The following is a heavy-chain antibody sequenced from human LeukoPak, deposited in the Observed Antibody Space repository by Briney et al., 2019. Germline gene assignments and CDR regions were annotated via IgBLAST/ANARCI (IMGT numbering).Heavy chain of an antibody. Sequence: SQTLSLTCAISGDSVSSNSASWTWIRQSPSRGLEWLGRTYYRSKWYNDYAASVKSRITINPDTSKNQFSLQLNSVTPEDTAVYYCARDSPESYFDSWGQGALVTVSS. CDR2: TYYRSKWYN. CDR1: GDSVSSNSAS. J-gene: IGHJ4*02. D-gene: IGHD1-14*01. CDR3: ARDSPESYFDS. V-gene: IGHV6-1*01.